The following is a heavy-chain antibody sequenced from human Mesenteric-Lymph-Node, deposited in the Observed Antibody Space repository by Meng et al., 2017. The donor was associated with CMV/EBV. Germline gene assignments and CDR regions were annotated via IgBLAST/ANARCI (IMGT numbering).Heavy chain of an antibody. CDR3: ARDVNWSFDY. Sequence: GESLKISCATSGFTFSAFSMIWVRQAPGKGLECISYITTDNRDMYYADSVKGRFTISRDNVKNSLYLQMNSLRVKDTAVYYCARDVNWSFDYWGQGILVTVSS. CDR1: GFTFSAFS. J-gene: IGHJ4*02. D-gene: IGHD1-1*01. CDR2: ITTDNRDM. V-gene: IGHV3-48*01.